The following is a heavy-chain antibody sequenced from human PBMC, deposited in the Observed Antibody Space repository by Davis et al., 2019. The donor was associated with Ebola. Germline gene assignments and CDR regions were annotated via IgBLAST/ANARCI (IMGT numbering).Heavy chain of an antibody. CDR3: ARLRQMYYYGSSYWYFDL. Sequence: GESLKISCAASGFTVSSNYMSWVRQAPGKGLEWVSVIYSGGSTYYADSVKGRFTISRDNSKNTLYLQMNSLRAEDTAVYYCARLRQMYYYGSSYWYFDLWGRGTLVTVSS. J-gene: IGHJ2*01. CDR1: GFTVSSNY. D-gene: IGHD3-10*01. V-gene: IGHV3-66*04. CDR2: IYSGGST.